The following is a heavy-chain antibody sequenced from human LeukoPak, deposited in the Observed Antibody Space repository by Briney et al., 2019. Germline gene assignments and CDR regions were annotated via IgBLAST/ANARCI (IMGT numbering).Heavy chain of an antibody. J-gene: IGHJ1*01. CDR3: TTVSYSMVRGVEYFQH. CDR1: GFTFSNAW. V-gene: IGHV3-15*01. CDR2: IKSKTDGGTT. Sequence: GGSLRLSCAASGFTFSNAWMSWVRQAPGKGLEWVGRIKSKTDGGTTDYAAPVKGRFTISRDDSKNTLYLQMNSLKTEDTAVYYCTTVSYSMVRGVEYFQHWGQGTLVTVSS. D-gene: IGHD3-10*01.